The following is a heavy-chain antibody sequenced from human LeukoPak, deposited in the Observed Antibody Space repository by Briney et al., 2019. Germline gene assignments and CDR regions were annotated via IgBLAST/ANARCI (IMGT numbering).Heavy chain of an antibody. CDR1: GGAFSGYY. CDR2: MIHSGSS. Sequence: MASETLSLTRGVSGGAFSGYYWSWIRQAPGKGREWIGEMIHSGSSNYNPSFRSRVTISGDTSKNQFSLKLNSLTAADTAVYYCARGNIVATILGGLHGTTAFDFWGQGILVTVSS. CDR3: ARGNIVATILGGLHGTTAFDF. J-gene: IGHJ4*02. D-gene: IGHD5-12*01. V-gene: IGHV4-34*01.